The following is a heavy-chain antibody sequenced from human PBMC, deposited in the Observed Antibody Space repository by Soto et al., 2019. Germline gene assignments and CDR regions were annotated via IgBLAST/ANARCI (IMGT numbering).Heavy chain of an antibody. Sequence: QVHLVQSGAEVKKPGASVKVSCKASGYSFTDFYMHWVRQAPGQGREWLGWINPNTGDTDYAQIFQGRVSLTRDTSTSTAHMEMTRLTSDDTAVYYCAKDPPRGGQLVVGDFWGQGTLVTVSS. J-gene: IGHJ4*02. CDR3: AKDPPRGGQLVVGDF. D-gene: IGHD3-10*01. V-gene: IGHV1-2*02. CDR2: INPNTGDT. CDR1: GYSFTDFY.